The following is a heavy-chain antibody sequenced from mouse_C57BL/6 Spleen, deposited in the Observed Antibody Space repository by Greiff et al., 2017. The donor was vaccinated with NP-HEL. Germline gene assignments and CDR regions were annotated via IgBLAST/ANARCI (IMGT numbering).Heavy chain of an antibody. D-gene: IGHD1-1*01. CDR2: ISSGSSTI. Sequence: EVHLVESGGGLVKPGGSLKLSCAASGFTFSDYGMHWVRQAPEKGLEWVAYISSGSSTIYYADTVKGRFTISRDNAKNTLFLQMTSLRYEDTAMYYCARSTPQAMDYLGQGTSVTVSS. J-gene: IGHJ4*01. V-gene: IGHV5-17*01. CDR1: GFTFSDYG. CDR3: ARSTPQAMDY.